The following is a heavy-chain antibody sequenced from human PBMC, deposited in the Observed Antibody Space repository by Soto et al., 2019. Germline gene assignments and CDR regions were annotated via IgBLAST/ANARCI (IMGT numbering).Heavy chain of an antibody. D-gene: IGHD1-7*01. J-gene: IGHJ4*02. Sequence: GASVKVSCKASGYTFTSYGISWVRQAPGQGLEWMGWISAYNGNTNYAQKLQGRVTMTTDTSTSTAYMELRSLRSDDTAVYYCARTPRVTGTTDFDYWGQGTLVTVSS. CDR3: ARTPRVTGTTDFDY. V-gene: IGHV1-18*04. CDR2: ISAYNGNT. CDR1: GYTFTSYG.